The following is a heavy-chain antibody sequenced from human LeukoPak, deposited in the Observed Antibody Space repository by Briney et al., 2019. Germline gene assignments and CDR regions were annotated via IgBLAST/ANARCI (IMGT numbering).Heavy chain of an antibody. J-gene: IGHJ4*02. CDR3: ATVMGSSPSTAYFAY. D-gene: IGHD6-6*01. V-gene: IGHV3-23*01. CDR1: GFIFRSYA. Sequence: PGGSLRLSCGGSGFIFRSYAINWVRQTPGKGLEWLSAISNDGRHMYYTDSVKGRFTTSRDNSRNTVYLQMNGLRVEDTAVYYCATVMGSSPSTAYFAYWGQGTLVTVSS. CDR2: ISNDGRHM.